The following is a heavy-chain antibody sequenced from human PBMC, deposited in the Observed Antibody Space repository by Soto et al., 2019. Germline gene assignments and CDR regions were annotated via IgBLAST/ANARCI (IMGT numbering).Heavy chain of an antibody. CDR1: GLTLSSYA. J-gene: IGHJ4*02. D-gene: IGHD3-22*01. V-gene: IGHV3-23*01. Sequence: GGSLRLSCAASGLTLSSYAMGWVRQAPGKGLEWVSAISGSGGSPYYADSVKGRFTISRDTSKNTLYLQMNSLRAADTAIYYCAKSPPARVYYDSRGFHYYFTSWGQGTLVTVSS. CDR3: AKSPPARVYYDSRGFHYYFTS. CDR2: ISGSGGSP.